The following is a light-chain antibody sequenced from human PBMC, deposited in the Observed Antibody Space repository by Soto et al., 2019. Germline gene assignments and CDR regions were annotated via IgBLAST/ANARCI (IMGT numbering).Light chain of an antibody. Sequence: EILMAQSPATLSVSPWARGTLSCRASQSVSSNLAWYQQKPGQAPRLLIYGASARATGIPSRFSGSVSGTEFTLTISSLQSEDFAVYYCQQYGNSPITFGQGTRLEIK. CDR2: GAS. CDR1: QSVSSN. CDR3: QQYGNSPIT. V-gene: IGKV3-15*01. J-gene: IGKJ5*01.